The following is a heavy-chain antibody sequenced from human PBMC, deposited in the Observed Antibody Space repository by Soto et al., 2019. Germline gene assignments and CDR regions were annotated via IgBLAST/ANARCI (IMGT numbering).Heavy chain of an antibody. V-gene: IGHV4-61*01. J-gene: IGHJ4*02. D-gene: IGHD3-3*01. Sequence: SSETLSLTCIVSGDSVTSGSYYWTWLRQPPGKGLEWIGYISYTGRTSYNPSLKSRVSISMDTSKNQFSLNLDSVTADDTAVYFCARDFAYFDSWGQGTLVTVSS. CDR1: GDSVTSGSYY. CDR3: ARDFAYFDS. CDR2: ISYTGRT.